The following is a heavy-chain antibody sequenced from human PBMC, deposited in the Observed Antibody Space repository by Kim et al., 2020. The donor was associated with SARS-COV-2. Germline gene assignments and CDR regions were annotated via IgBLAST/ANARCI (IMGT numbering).Heavy chain of an antibody. CDR1: GYSFTSYW. D-gene: IGHD1-26*01. CDR2: IYPGDSDT. J-gene: IGHJ5*02. CDR3: ARLMMGLGSPGFHAGFDP. Sequence: GESLKISCKGSGYSFTSYWIGWVRQMPGKGLEWMGIIYPGDSDTRYSPSFQGQVTISADKSISTAYLQWSSLKASDTAMYYCARLMMGLGSPGFHAGFDPWGQGTLVTVSS. V-gene: IGHV5-51*01.